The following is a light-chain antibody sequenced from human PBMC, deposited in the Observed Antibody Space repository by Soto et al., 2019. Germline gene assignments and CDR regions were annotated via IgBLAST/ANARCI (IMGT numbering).Light chain of an antibody. CDR1: QSVSSSY. CDR2: AAS. V-gene: IGKV3-20*01. CDR3: QYHGSSPIT. J-gene: IGKJ5*01. Sequence: EIMLTQSPGTLSFSPGERATLSCRASQSVSSSYLAWYQQKPGQAPRLLIFAASSRASGIPDRFSGSGSGTDFTLTISRLEPEDFAQFYCQYHGSSPITFGQGTRLEL.